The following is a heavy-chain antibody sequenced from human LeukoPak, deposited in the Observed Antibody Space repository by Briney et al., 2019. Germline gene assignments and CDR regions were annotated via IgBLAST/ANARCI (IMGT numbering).Heavy chain of an antibody. CDR1: GGSFSGYY. V-gene: IGHV4-34*01. D-gene: IGHD3-22*01. CDR2: INHSGST. CDR3: AREGDYDSSGYYDY. J-gene: IGHJ4*02. Sequence: PSETLSLTCAVYGGSFSGYYWSWIRQPPGKGLEWIGEINHSGSTNYNPSLKSRVTISVDTSKNQFSLKLSSVTAADTAVYYCAREGDYDSSGYYDYWGQGTLVTVSS.